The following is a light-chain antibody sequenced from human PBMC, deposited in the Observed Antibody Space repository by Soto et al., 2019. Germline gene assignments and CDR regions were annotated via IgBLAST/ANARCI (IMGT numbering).Light chain of an antibody. CDR3: QQRFDWPKIT. V-gene: IGKV3-11*01. J-gene: IGKJ5*01. CDR2: DAS. Sequence: IVLTQSPATLSLSPGERATLSCRASQSVSSYLAWYQQKPGQAPRLLIYDASNRATGIPARFSGSGSGTDFTLTISSLEPEDFGVFYCQQRFDWPKITFGQGTRLEIK. CDR1: QSVSSY.